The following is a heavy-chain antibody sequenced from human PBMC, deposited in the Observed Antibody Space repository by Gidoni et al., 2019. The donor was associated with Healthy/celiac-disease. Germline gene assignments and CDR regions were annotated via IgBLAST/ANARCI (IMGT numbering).Heavy chain of an antibody. Sequence: QVQLQQWGAGLLKPSETLSLTCAVYGGSFSGYYWSWIRQPPGKGLEWIGEINHSGSTNYNPSLKSRVTISVDTSKNQFSLKLSSVTAADTAVYYCARGGHSGYAWLATGYFDYWGQGTLVTVSS. CDR1: GGSFSGYY. J-gene: IGHJ4*02. D-gene: IGHD5-12*01. V-gene: IGHV4-34*01. CDR3: ARGGHSGYAWLATGYFDY. CDR2: INHSGST.